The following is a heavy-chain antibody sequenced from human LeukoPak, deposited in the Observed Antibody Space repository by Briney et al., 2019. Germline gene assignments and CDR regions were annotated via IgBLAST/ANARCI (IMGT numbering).Heavy chain of an antibody. D-gene: IGHD2-21*02. Sequence: ASVKVSCKASGYTFTSYAMHWVRQAPGQRLEWMGWINAGNGNTKYSQEFQGRVTITRDTSASTAYMELSSLRSEDTAVYYCATAGFCGGDCPNWFDPWGQGTLVTVSS. CDR3: ATAGFCGGDCPNWFDP. CDR1: GYTFTSYA. J-gene: IGHJ5*02. CDR2: INAGNGNT. V-gene: IGHV1-3*03.